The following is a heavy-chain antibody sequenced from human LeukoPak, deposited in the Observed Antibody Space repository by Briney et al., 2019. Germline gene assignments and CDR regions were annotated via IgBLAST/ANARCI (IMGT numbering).Heavy chain of an antibody. Sequence: GGSLRLSCAASGFTFSNYEMNWVRQAPGKGLEWVSHIDSGGTTMYYADSVKGRFTISRDNAKNSLYLQMNGLRAEDTAVYYCAKDGIPITTGRHDAYDIWGQGTMVTVSS. J-gene: IGHJ3*02. D-gene: IGHD3-22*01. CDR2: IDSGGTTM. CDR1: GFTFSNYE. V-gene: IGHV3-48*03. CDR3: AKDGIPITTGRHDAYDI.